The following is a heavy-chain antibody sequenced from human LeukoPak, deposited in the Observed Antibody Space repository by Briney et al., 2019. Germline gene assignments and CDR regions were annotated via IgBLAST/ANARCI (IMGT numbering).Heavy chain of an antibody. J-gene: IGHJ4*02. CDR1: GGSISSYY. Sequence: SETLSLTCTVSGGSISSYYWSWIRQPPGKGLEWIGYIYYSGSTNYNPSLKSRVTISVDTSKNQFSLKLSSVTAADTAVYYCARGSFVYSGYDWDDYWGQGTLVTVSS. V-gene: IGHV4-59*01. D-gene: IGHD5-12*01. CDR2: IYYSGST. CDR3: ARGSFVYSGYDWDDY.